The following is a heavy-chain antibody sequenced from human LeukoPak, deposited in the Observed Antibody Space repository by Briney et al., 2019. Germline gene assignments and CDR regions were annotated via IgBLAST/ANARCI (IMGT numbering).Heavy chain of an antibody. J-gene: IGHJ4*02. CDR3: ASGRYYYDSSGYLRPFDY. CDR2: IIPILGIA. Sequence: TVKVSCKASGGTFSSYAISWVRQAPGQGLEWMGRIIPILGIANYAQKFQGRVTITADKSTSTAYMELSSLRSEDTAVYYCASGRYYYDSSGYLRPFDYWGQGTLVTVSS. D-gene: IGHD3-22*01. CDR1: GGTFSSYA. V-gene: IGHV1-69*04.